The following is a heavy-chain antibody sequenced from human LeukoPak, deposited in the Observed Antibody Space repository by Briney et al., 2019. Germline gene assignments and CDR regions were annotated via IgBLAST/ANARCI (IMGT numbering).Heavy chain of an antibody. CDR1: GYTFTSYD. Sequence: ASVKVSCKASGYTFTSYDINRVRQATGQGLERMGWMNPNSGNTGYAQKFQGRVTMTRNTSISTAYMELSSLRSEDTAVYYCATDIYGSGSYRVDYWGQGTLVTVSS. V-gene: IGHV1-8*01. J-gene: IGHJ4*02. CDR3: ATDIYGSGSYRVDY. CDR2: MNPNSGNT. D-gene: IGHD3-10*01.